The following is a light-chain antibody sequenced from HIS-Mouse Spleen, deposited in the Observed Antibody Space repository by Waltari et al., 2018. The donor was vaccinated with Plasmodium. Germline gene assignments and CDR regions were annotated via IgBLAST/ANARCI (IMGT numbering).Light chain of an antibody. V-gene: IGLV2-14*03. J-gene: IGLJ2*01. CDR3: SSYTSSSTLV. Sequence: QSALTQPASVSGSPGQPITISCTGTSSDVGGYNYVSWYQQHPGKAPKLMIYDVSNRPSGCANRFPGSKSGNTASLTISGLQAEDEADYYCSSYTSSSTLVFGGGTKLTVL. CDR2: DVS. CDR1: SSDVGGYNY.